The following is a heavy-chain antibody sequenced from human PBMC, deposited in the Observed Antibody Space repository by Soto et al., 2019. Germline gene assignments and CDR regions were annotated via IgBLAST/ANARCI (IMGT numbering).Heavy chain of an antibody. CDR2: IIPMFNTA. Sequence: SVKVSCKASGGTLSSYKITWVRQAPGQGLEWVGGIIPMFNTANHAQKFQGRVTLTADESTSTTYMELRSLRSEDTAVYYCAKGKLGYCSSTSCALDYWGQGTLVTVYS. CDR1: GGTLSSYK. V-gene: IGHV1-69*13. J-gene: IGHJ4*02. D-gene: IGHD2-2*01. CDR3: AKGKLGYCSSTSCALDY.